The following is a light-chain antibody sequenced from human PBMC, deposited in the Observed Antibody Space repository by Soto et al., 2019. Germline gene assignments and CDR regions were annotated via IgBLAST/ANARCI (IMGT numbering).Light chain of an antibody. CDR2: GAS. CDR3: QQHNNWPPWT. CDR1: QSVSSN. V-gene: IGKV3-15*01. Sequence: EIVMTQSPATLSVSPGERATLSCRASQSVSSNLAWYQQKPGQAPRLLMYGASTRATGIPDRFSGSWSGTDFTLTISSLQSEDFAVYYCQQHNNWPPWTLGQGTKVEIK. J-gene: IGKJ1*01.